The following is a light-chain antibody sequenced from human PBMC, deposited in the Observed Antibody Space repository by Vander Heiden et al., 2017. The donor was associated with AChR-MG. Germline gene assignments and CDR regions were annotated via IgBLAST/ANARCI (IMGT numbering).Light chain of an antibody. V-gene: IGLV2-14*03. Sequence: QSALTQPASVSGSPGQPITISCTGTSSDVGTYDYVSWYQQHPGKAPKLMIYDVRNRPSGVSNRFSGSKSGTTASLTISGLQAEDVADYFCSSYTPTSTLVFGGGTKLTVL. J-gene: IGLJ3*02. CDR2: DVR. CDR1: SSDVGTYDY. CDR3: SSYTPTSTLV.